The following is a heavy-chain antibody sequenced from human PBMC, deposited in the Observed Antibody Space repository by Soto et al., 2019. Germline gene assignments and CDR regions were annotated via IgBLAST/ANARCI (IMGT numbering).Heavy chain of an antibody. J-gene: IGHJ4*02. V-gene: IGHV4-59*05. CDR1: GGSISSYY. Sequence: SETLSLTCTVSGGSISSYYWSWFRQPPGKGLEWIGSIYYSGSTYYNPSLKSRVTISVDTSKNQFSLKLSSVTAADTTVYYCARDKITGLFDYWGQGTLVTVSS. D-gene: IGHD2-8*02. CDR2: IYYSGST. CDR3: ARDKITGLFDY.